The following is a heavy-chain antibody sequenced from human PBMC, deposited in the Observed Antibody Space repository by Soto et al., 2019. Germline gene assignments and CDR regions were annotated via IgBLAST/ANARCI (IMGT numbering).Heavy chain of an antibody. J-gene: IGHJ4*02. Sequence: PGGSLRLSCAASGFTFSSYAMSWVRQAPGKGLEWVSAISGSGGSTYYADSVKGRFTISRDNSKNTLYLQMNSLRAEDTAVYYCAKDGALDYGSGSGAYFDYWGQGTLVTVSS. D-gene: IGHD3-10*01. CDR3: AKDGALDYGSGSGAYFDY. V-gene: IGHV3-23*01. CDR1: GFTFSSYA. CDR2: ISGSGGST.